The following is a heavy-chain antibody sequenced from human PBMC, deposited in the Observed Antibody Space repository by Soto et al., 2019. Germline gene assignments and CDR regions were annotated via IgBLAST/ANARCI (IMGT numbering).Heavy chain of an antibody. V-gene: IGHV3-33*01. CDR2: IWYDGSKK. CDR1: GFTFSSYG. D-gene: IGHD1-26*01. Sequence: QVQLVESGGGVVQPGRSLRLSCAASGFTFSSYGMHWVRQAPGKGLEWVAVIWYDGSKKYYADSVKGRFTISRDNSKNTLYLQMNSLRAEDTAVYYCARDRGGIDYWGQGTLVTVPS. CDR3: ARDRGGIDY. J-gene: IGHJ4*02.